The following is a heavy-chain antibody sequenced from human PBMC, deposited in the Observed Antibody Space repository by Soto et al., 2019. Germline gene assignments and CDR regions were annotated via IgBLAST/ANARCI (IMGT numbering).Heavy chain of an antibody. J-gene: IGHJ6*02. CDR3: ARMPTALYYYYGMDV. CDR1: GYSFTSYW. Sequence: PGESLKISCKGSGYSFTSYWISWVRQMPGKGLEWMGRIDPSDSYTNYSPSFQGHVTISADKSISTAYLQWSSLKASDTAMYYCARMPTALYYYYGMDVWGQGTTVTVSS. V-gene: IGHV5-10-1*01. D-gene: IGHD2-2*01. CDR2: IDPSDSYT.